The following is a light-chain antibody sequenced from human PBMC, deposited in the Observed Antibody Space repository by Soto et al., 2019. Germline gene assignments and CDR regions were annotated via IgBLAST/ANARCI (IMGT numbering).Light chain of an antibody. Sequence: DIVLTQSPGTLSLSPGERATLSCRASQSLGTDYLAWYQQKPGQAPRLLISDASRRATGIPVRFSGSGSGADFTLTISTLEPEDFAVYYCQQYAYSPPHSFGQGTKLEIK. CDR1: QSLGTDY. CDR2: DAS. V-gene: IGKV3-20*01. CDR3: QQYAYSPPHS. J-gene: IGKJ2*03.